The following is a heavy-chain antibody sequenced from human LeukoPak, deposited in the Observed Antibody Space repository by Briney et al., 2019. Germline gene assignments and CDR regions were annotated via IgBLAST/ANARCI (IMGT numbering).Heavy chain of an antibody. CDR2: VSAYNGNT. Sequence: GASVKVSCKASGYTFTSYGFSWVRRAPGQGLEYMGWVSAYNGNTNYAQKFQARVTMSTDTSTSTAYMEVRSLRSDDTAVYYCARDPFTYYYDSSAAPVADYWGQGTLVTVSS. CDR1: GYTFTSYG. V-gene: IGHV1-18*01. CDR3: ARDPFTYYYDSSAAPVADY. D-gene: IGHD3-22*01. J-gene: IGHJ4*02.